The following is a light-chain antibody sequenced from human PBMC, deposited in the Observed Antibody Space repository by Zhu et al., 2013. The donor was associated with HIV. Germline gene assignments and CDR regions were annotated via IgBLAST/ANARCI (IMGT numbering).Light chain of an antibody. V-gene: IGKV3-15*01. CDR1: QSVSSN. CDR3: QQYNNWPPYT. J-gene: IGKJ2*01. CDR2: GAS. Sequence: EIVMTQSPATLSVSPGERATLSCRASQSVSSNLAWYQQKPGQAPRLLIYGASTRATGIPARFSGSGSGTEFTLTISSLQSEDFAVYYCQQYNNWPPYTFGQGPSWR.